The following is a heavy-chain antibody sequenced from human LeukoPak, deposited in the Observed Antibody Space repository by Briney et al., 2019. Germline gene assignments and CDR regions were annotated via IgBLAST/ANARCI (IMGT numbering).Heavy chain of an antibody. CDR3: ARDREYCSSTSCYNWFDP. V-gene: IGHV3-21*01. D-gene: IGHD2-2*01. Sequence: PGGSLRLSCAASGFTFSSYSMNWVRQAPGKGLEWVSSISSSSSYIYYADSVKGRFTISRDNAKNSLYLQMNSLRAEDTAVYYCARDREYCSSTSCYNWFDPWGQGTLVTVSS. CDR2: ISSSSSYI. CDR1: GFTFSSYS. J-gene: IGHJ5*02.